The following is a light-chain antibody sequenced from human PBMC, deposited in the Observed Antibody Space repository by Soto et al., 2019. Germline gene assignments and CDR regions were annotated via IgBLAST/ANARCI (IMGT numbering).Light chain of an antibody. CDR3: QSYDSSLVGLI. Sequence: QSVLTQPPSVTGAPGQRATISCTGNNSNIGAGYPVHWYQQFPGTAPKLLIYANTNRPSGVPDRFSGSKSGTSASLAITGLQAEDEADFYCQSYDSSLVGLIFGGGTKLTVL. J-gene: IGLJ2*01. CDR1: NSNIGAGYP. V-gene: IGLV1-40*01. CDR2: ANT.